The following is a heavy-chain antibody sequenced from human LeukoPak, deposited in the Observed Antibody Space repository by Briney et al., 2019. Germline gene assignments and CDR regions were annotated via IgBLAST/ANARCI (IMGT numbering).Heavy chain of an antibody. CDR2: IYYSGNT. CDR1: GGSVSSGDSY. Sequence: PSETLSPTCTVSGGSVSSGDSYWSWIRQPPGKGLEWLGSIYYSGNTFYNPSLRSRVTMSVDTSKNYLSLKLSSVTAADTAVYYCARAKIRFLEWLEGDAFDIWGQGTVVTVSS. D-gene: IGHD3-3*01. CDR3: ARAKIRFLEWLEGDAFDI. V-gene: IGHV4-30-4*01. J-gene: IGHJ3*02.